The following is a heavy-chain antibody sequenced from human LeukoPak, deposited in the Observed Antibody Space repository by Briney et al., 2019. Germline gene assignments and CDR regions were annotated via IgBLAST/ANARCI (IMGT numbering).Heavy chain of an antibody. CDR1: GFTVSSNY. CDR3: ATNTIFGCYYYYYGMDV. D-gene: IGHD3-3*01. J-gene: IGHJ6*02. Sequence: GGSLRLSCAASGFTVSSNYMSWVRQAPGKGLEWVSVIYSGGSTYYADSVKGRFTISRHNSKNTLYLQMNSLRAEDTAVYYCATNTIFGCYYYYYGMDVWGQGTTVTVSS. CDR2: IYSGGST. V-gene: IGHV3-53*04.